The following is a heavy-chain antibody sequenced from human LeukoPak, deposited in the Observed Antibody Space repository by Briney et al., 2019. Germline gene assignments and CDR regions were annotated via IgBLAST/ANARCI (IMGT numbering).Heavy chain of an antibody. CDR3: ARDRGRYYYDSSGYYYPGYFQH. Sequence: ASVKVSCKASGYTFTGYYMHWVRQAPGQGLEWMGWINPNSGGTNYAQKFQGRVTMTRDTSISTAYMELSRLRSDDTAVYYCARDRGRYYYDSSGYYYPGYFQHWGQGTLVTVSS. J-gene: IGHJ1*01. CDR1: GYTFTGYY. V-gene: IGHV1-2*02. CDR2: INPNSGGT. D-gene: IGHD3-22*01.